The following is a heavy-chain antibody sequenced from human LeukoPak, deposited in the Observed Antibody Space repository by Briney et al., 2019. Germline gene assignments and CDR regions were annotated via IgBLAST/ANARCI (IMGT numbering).Heavy chain of an antibody. J-gene: IGHJ3*02. CDR3: ARGVQLVPDAFDI. CDR1: GGSISSSSYY. CDR2: IYYSGST. V-gene: IGHV4-39*07. D-gene: IGHD6-13*01. Sequence: SSETLSLTCTVSGGSISSSSYYWGWIRQPPGKGLEWIGSIYYSGSTYYNPSLKSRVTMSVDTSKNQFSLKLSSVTAADTAVYYCARGVQLVPDAFDIWGQGTMVTVSS.